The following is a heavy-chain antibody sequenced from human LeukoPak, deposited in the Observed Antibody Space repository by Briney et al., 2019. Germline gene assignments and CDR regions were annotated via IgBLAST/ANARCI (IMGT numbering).Heavy chain of an antibody. CDR1: GFTITTNY. V-gene: IGHV3-66*02. J-gene: IGHJ4*02. CDR2: IYGDDET. Sequence: GGSLRLSCAASGFTITTNYMNWVRQAPGKGLEWVPVIYGDDETNYADSVKGRFTISRDNSKNTLYLQMNSLRAEDTAVYYCAKARIAVAGLSDYWGQGTLVTVSS. CDR3: AKARIAVAGLSDY. D-gene: IGHD6-19*01.